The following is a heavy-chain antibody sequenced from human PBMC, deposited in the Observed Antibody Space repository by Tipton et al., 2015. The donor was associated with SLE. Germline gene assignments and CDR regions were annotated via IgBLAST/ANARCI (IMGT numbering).Heavy chain of an antibody. Sequence: TLSLTCAVSGYSISSGDYWGWIRQPPGKGLEWIGYIYYSGSTNYNPSLKSRVTISVDTSKNQFSLKLSSVTAADTAVFYCARVGGTYTIFGVVPLYYFDYWGQGTLVTVSS. D-gene: IGHD3-3*01. CDR2: IYYSGST. CDR3: ARVGGTYTIFGVVPLYYFDY. CDR1: GYSISSGDY. V-gene: IGHV4-38-2*01. J-gene: IGHJ4*02.